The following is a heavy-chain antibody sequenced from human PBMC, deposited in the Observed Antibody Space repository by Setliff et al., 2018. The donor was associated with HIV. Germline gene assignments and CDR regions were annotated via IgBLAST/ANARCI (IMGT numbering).Heavy chain of an antibody. V-gene: IGHV3-7*03. CDR2: IKRDGSQK. D-gene: IGHD3-10*01. J-gene: IGHJ3*02. Sequence: GGSLRLSCAASGFSFNNYRMTWVRQAPGKGLEWVADIKRDGSQKEYGDAVKGRFTITRDNAKNSLYLQMDNLRAEDTAVYYCATDPGDRLWGAFDIWGQGTMVTVSS. CDR3: ATDPGDRLWGAFDI. CDR1: GFSFNNYR.